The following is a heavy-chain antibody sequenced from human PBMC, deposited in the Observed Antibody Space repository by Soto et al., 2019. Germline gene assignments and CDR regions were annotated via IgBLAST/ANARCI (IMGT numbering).Heavy chain of an antibody. J-gene: IGHJ4*02. CDR1: GFTFSSYA. D-gene: IGHD6-19*01. CDR2: ISGSGGST. Sequence: EVQLLESGGGLVQPGGSLRLSCAASGFTFSSYATSWVRQAPGKGLEWVSAISGSGGSTYYADSVKGRFTISRDNSKNTLYLQMNSLRAEDTAVYYCAKRYSSGWYYFDYWGQGTLVTVSS. CDR3: AKRYSSGWYYFDY. V-gene: IGHV3-23*01.